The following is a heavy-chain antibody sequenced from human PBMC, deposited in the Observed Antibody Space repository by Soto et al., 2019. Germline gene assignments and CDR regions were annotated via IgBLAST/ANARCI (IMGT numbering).Heavy chain of an antibody. Sequence: GGSLRLSCAASGFTFDSPYSHGMSWVRQSPGKGPEWVSTISSNGANTHYAESVKGRFTISKDASRNTVHLHMNSLRAEDTATYFCVSWVSAHFDYWGHGTPVTVS. CDR1: GFTFDSPYSHG. D-gene: IGHD2-8*01. CDR2: ISSNGANT. V-gene: IGHV3-23*01. CDR3: VSWVSAHFDY. J-gene: IGHJ4*01.